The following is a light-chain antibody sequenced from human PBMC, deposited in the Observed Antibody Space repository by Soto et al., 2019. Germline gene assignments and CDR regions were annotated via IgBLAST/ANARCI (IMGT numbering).Light chain of an antibody. CDR3: QQLNSYPFT. Sequence: DILLTQSPSFLSASVGDRVTITCRASQGISSYLAWYQQKPGKAPELLIYSASTLKSGVPSRFSGSGSGTEFTLTISSLQAEDFATYYCQQLNSYPFTFGGGTKVGIK. J-gene: IGKJ4*01. V-gene: IGKV1-9*01. CDR2: SAS. CDR1: QGISSY.